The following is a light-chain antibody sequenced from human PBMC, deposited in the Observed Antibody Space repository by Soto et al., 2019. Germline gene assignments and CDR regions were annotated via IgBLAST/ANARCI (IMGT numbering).Light chain of an antibody. J-gene: IGKJ5*01. CDR3: QQYDNWPPIT. CDR2: GAS. CDR1: QSVSSN. Sequence: EIVMTQSPATLSVSPGERATLSCRAGQSVSSNLAWYQQKPGQAPRLLIYGASTRVAGIPARFSGRGSGTEFTLTISGLQSEDFAVYYCQQYDNWPPITFGQGTQLEIK. V-gene: IGKV3-15*01.